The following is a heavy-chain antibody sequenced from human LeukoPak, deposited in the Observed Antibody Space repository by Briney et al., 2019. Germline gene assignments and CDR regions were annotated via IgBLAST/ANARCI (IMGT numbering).Heavy chain of an antibody. CDR3: ARDNYGPGGPIGAVDC. D-gene: IGHD3-10*01. V-gene: IGHV3-48*04. CDR2: ISSTDTTI. Sequence: GGSLRLSCAASGFTFSSYAMSWVRQAPGKGLEWTSYISSTDTTIYYADSVKGRFTISRDNAKNSLFLQMNRLRADDTAVYYCARDNYGPGGPIGAVDCWGQGTLVTVSS. CDR1: GFTFSSYA. J-gene: IGHJ4*02.